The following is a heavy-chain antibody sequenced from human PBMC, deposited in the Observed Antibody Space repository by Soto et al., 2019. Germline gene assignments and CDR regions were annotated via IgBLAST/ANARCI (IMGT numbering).Heavy chain of an antibody. Sequence: SETLSLTCTVSGGSISSSSYYWGWIRQPPGKGLEWIGSIYYSGSTYYNPSLKSRVTISVDTSKNQFSLKLSSVTAADTAVYYCERRGELGATTVDYWGQGKLVSVS. D-gene: IGHD1-26*01. CDR3: ERRGELGATTVDY. CDR1: GGSISSSSYY. CDR2: IYYSGST. J-gene: IGHJ4*02. V-gene: IGHV4-39*01.